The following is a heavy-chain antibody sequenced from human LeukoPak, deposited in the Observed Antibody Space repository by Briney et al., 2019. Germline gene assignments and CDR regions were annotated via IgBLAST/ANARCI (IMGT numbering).Heavy chain of an antibody. Sequence: SETLSLTCTVSGGSISSYYWSWIRQPPGKGLEWIGYIYYSGNTNYNPSLKSRVAMSVDTSKNQFSLKVRAVTAADTAVYYCARSGGSGTYYDGTFDYWGQGALVTVSS. CDR1: GGSISSYY. CDR2: IYYSGNT. CDR3: ARSGGSGTYYDGTFDY. J-gene: IGHJ4*02. V-gene: IGHV4-59*12. D-gene: IGHD1-26*01.